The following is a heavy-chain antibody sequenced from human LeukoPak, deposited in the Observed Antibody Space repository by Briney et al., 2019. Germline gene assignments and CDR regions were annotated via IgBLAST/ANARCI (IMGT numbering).Heavy chain of an antibody. Sequence: SETLSLTCAVYGGSFSGYYWSWIRQPAGKGLEWIGRIYTSGSTNYNPSLNSRVTMSVDRAKNQFSLKLRSVTAADTAVYYCARGGSEPYYYYMDVWGKGTTVTVSS. CDR1: GGSFSGYY. CDR2: IYTSGST. D-gene: IGHD2-15*01. J-gene: IGHJ6*03. CDR3: ARGGSEPYYYYMDV. V-gene: IGHV4-59*10.